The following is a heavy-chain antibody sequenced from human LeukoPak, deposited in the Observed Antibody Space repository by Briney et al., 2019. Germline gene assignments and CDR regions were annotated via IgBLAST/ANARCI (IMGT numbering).Heavy chain of an antibody. CDR1: GFTFSNYW. Sequence: PGGSLRLSCVASGFTFSNYWMSWVRQAPGKGLEWVANIKQDGSEQYYMDSVKGRFTMSRDNAENSVYLQMTSLRVDDTAVYYCARDLGIDRFDCWGQGTLDTVSS. CDR2: IKQDGSEQ. CDR3: ARDLGIDRFDC. J-gene: IGHJ4*02. D-gene: IGHD7-27*01. V-gene: IGHV3-7*01.